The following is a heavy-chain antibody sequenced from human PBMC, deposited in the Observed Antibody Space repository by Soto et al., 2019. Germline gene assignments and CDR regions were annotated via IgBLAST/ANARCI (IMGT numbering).Heavy chain of an antibody. CDR1: GFTFSSYG. J-gene: IGHJ4*02. V-gene: IGHV3-30*18. CDR2: ISYDGSNK. D-gene: IGHD6-13*01. CDR3: AKDQGPDSSSWYYFDY. Sequence: QVQLVESGGGVVQPGRSLRLSCAASGFTFSSYGMHWVRQAPGKGLEWVAVISYDGSNKYYADSVKGRFTISRDNSKNTLYLQMNSLRAEDTAVYYCAKDQGPDSSSWYYFDYWGQGTLVTVSS.